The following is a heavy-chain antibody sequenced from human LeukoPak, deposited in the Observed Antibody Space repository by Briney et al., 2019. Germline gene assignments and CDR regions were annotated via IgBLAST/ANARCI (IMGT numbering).Heavy chain of an antibody. CDR3: ATLGATEDY. CDR2: IYYSGST. V-gene: IGHV4-59*01. J-gene: IGHJ4*02. D-gene: IGHD1-26*01. Sequence: SETLSLTCAVSGGSISSYYWSWIRQPPGKGLEWIGYIYYSGSTNYNPSLKSRVTISVDTSKNQFSLKRSSVTAADTAVYYCATLGATEDYWGQGTLVTVSS. CDR1: GGSISSYY.